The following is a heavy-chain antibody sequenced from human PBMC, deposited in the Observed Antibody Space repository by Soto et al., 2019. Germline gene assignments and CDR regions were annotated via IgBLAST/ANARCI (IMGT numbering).Heavy chain of an antibody. V-gene: IGHV4-39*07. CDR1: GGSISRSSYY. D-gene: IGHD5-12*01. Sequence: PSETLSLTCTVSGGSISRSSYYWGWIRQPPGKGLEWIGSIYYSGSTYYNPSLKSRVTISVDTSKNQFSLKLSSVTAADTAVYYWGGEVAYDAFDIWGQGTMVTVSS. CDR2: IYYSGST. CDR3: GGEVAYDAFDI. J-gene: IGHJ3*02.